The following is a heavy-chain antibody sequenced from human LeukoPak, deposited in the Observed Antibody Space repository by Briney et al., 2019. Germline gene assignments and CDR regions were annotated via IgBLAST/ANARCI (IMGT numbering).Heavy chain of an antibody. CDR3: ARGTGTTVLYYYYGMDV. CDR2: INHSGST. V-gene: IGHV4-34*01. CDR1: GGSMSDYY. D-gene: IGHD1-1*01. J-gene: IGHJ6*04. Sequence: SETLSLTCTVSGGSMSDYYWSWIRQPPGKGLEWIGEINHSGSTNYNPSLKSRVTISVDTSKNQFSLKLSSVTAADTAVYYCARGTGTTVLYYYYGMDVWGKGTTVTVSS.